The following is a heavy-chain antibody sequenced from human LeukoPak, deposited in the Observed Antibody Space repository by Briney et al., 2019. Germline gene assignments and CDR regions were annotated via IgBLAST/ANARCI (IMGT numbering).Heavy chain of an antibody. J-gene: IGHJ2*01. CDR3: ARDRSRNFWSGTVYWYFDL. CDR2: IYYSGST. CDR1: GGSISSSSYY. D-gene: IGHD3-3*01. V-gene: IGHV4-39*07. Sequence: PSETLSLTCTVSGGSISSSSYYWGWIRQPPGKGLEWIGSIYYSGSTYYNPSLKSRVTISVDTSKNQFSLKLSSVTAADTAVYYCARDRSRNFWSGTVYWYFDLWGRGTLVTVSS.